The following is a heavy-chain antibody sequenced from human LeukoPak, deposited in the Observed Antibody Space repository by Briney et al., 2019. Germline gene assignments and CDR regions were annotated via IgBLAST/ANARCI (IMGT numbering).Heavy chain of an antibody. J-gene: IGHJ4*02. D-gene: IGHD1-26*01. CDR2: FDPEDGET. CDR3: ATDLASGWSYRWGSVDY. Sequence: ASVKVSCKVSGYTLTELSMHWVRQAPGKGLEWMGGFDPEDGETIYAQKFQGRVTMTEDTSTDTAYMELSSLRSEDTAVYYCATDLASGWSYRWGSVDYWGQGTLVTVSS. V-gene: IGHV1-24*01. CDR1: GYTLTELS.